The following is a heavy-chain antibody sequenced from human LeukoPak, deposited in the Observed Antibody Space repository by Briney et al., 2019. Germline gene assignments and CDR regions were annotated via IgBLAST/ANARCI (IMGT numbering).Heavy chain of an antibody. CDR2: ISDSGSTT. CDR3: AKTISGSSGVSDF. D-gene: IGHD3-10*01. J-gene: IGHJ4*02. V-gene: IGHV3-23*01. Sequence: PGGSLRLSSAASGFTFNNYRLTWVRQAPGKGLEWVSSISDSGSTTYYADSVKGRFTISRDNSKNTLYLQMNNLRAEDTAVYYCAKTISGSSGVSDFWGQGSLVTVSS. CDR1: GFTFNNYR.